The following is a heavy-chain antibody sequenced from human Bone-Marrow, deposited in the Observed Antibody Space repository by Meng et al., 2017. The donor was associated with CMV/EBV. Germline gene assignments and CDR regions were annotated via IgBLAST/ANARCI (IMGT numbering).Heavy chain of an antibody. Sequence: GESLKISCAASGFTFMPYNMNWVRQAPGKGLEWVSSISGSGQDTYYADSLRGRFTVSRDNSKNTLYLQMNSLRAEDTAVYYCAKPLGGQQLGPDYWGQGTLATVSS. J-gene: IGHJ4*02. CDR3: AKPLGGQQLGPDY. V-gene: IGHV3-23*01. D-gene: IGHD6-13*01. CDR2: ISGSGQDT. CDR1: GFTFMPYN.